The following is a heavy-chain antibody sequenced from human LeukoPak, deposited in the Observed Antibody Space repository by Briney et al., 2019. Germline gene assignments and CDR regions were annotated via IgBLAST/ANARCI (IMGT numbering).Heavy chain of an antibody. J-gene: IGHJ4*02. CDR2: IYYSGST. V-gene: IGHV4-59*01. Sequence: SETLSLTCTVSGGSISSYYWSWIRQPPGKGLEWIGYIYYSGSTNYNPSLKSRVTISVDTSKNQFSLKLSSVTAADTAVYYCARDGDVGSGWYGQFDYWGQGTLVTVSS. CDR1: GGSISSYY. D-gene: IGHD6-19*01. CDR3: ARDGDVGSGWYGQFDY.